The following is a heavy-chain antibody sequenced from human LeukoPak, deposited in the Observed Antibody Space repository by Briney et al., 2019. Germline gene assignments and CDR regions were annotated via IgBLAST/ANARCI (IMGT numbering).Heavy chain of an antibody. CDR2: INWNGGST. CDR3: ARERKYCSSTSCYTTPTYY. Sequence: GGSLRLSCAASGFTFDDYGMSWVRQAPGKGLEWVSGINWNGGSTGYADSVKGRFTISRDNAKNSLYLQMNSPRAEDTALYYCARERKYCSSTSCYTTPTYYWGQGTLVTVSS. J-gene: IGHJ4*02. CDR1: GFTFDDYG. D-gene: IGHD2-2*02. V-gene: IGHV3-20*04.